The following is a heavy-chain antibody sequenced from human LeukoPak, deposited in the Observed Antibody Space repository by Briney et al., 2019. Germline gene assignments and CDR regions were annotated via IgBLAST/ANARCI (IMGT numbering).Heavy chain of an antibody. CDR1: GYTFTGYY. J-gene: IGHJ6*02. CDR2: INPNSGGT. V-gene: IGHV1-2*02. D-gene: IGHD2-2*01. CDR3: AREYRGYQYYYYGMDV. Sequence: ASVKVSCKASGYTFTGYYMHWVRQAPGQGLEWMGWINPNSGGTNYAQKFQGRVTMTRDTSISTAYMELSRLRSDDTAVYYCAREYRGYQYYYYGMDVWGQGTTVTLSS.